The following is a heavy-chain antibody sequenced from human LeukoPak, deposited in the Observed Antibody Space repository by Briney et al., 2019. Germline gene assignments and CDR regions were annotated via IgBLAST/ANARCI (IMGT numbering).Heavy chain of an antibody. CDR1: GFNFSTYS. CDR3: AELGITMIGGV. V-gene: IGHV3-48*04. D-gene: IGHD3-10*02. CDR2: ISSSGSTI. J-gene: IGHJ6*04. Sequence: GGSLRLSCAASGFNFSTYSMNWVRQAPGKGLEWVSYISSSGSTIYYADSVKGRFTISRDNAKNSLYLQMNSLRAEDTAVYYCAELGITMIGGVWGKGTTVTISS.